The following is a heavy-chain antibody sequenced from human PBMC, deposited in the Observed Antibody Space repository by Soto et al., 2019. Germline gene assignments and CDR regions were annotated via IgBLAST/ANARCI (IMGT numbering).Heavy chain of an antibody. Sequence: GGSLRLSCAASGFTFSNAWMSWVRQAPGKGLEWVGRIKSKTDGGTTDYAAPVKGRFTISRDDSKNTLYLQMNSLKTEDTAVYYCTTVTLTGTMRNYYYYYYMDVWGKGTTVTVSS. J-gene: IGHJ6*03. CDR2: IKSKTDGGTT. V-gene: IGHV3-15*01. CDR1: GFTFSNAW. D-gene: IGHD1-7*01. CDR3: TTVTLTGTMRNYYYYYYMDV.